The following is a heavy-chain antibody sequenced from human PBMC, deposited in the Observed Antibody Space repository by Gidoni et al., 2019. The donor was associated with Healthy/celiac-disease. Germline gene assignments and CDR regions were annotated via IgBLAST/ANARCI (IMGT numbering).Heavy chain of an antibody. J-gene: IGHJ4*02. CDR3: ARLGRDYDFWSGYPTRDY. CDR2: ISYDGSNK. CDR1: GFTFRSYA. Sequence: QVQLVESGGGVVQPGRSLRLSCAASGFTFRSYAMHWVRQAPGKGLEWVAVISYDGSNKYYADSVKGRFTISRDNSKNTLYLQMNSLRAEDTAVYYCARLGRDYDFWSGYPTRDYWGQGTLVTVSS. V-gene: IGHV3-30-3*01. D-gene: IGHD3-3*01.